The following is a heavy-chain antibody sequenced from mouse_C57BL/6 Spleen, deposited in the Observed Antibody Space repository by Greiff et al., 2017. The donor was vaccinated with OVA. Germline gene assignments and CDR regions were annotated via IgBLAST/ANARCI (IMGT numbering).Heavy chain of an antibody. D-gene: IGHD1-1*01. CDR2: IYPGSGST. V-gene: IGHV1-55*01. J-gene: IGHJ1*03. CDR1: GYTFTSYW. CDR3: ARGWGYYGSSYRYFDV. Sequence: QVQLQQPGAELVKPGASVKMSCKASGYTFTSYWITWVKQRPGQGLEWIGDIYPGSGSTNYNEKFKSKATLTVDTSSSTAYMQLSSLTSEDSAVYYCARGWGYYGSSYRYFDVWGTGTTVTVSS.